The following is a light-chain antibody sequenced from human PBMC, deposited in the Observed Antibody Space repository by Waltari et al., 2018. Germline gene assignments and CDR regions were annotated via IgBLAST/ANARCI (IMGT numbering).Light chain of an antibody. CDR2: GAS. CDR1: QRISSSN. Sequence: EIVLTQSPGTLSLSPGERATLSCRASQRISSSNLAWYQQKLGQTPRLLIYGASNRATGIPDRFSGSGSGTDFTLTITRLEPEDLAVYYCQQYDTAPRTFGQGTKLEIK. J-gene: IGKJ2*01. V-gene: IGKV3-20*01. CDR3: QQYDTAPRT.